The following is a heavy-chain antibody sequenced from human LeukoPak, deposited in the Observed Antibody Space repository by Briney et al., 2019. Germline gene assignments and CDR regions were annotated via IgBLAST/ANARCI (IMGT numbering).Heavy chain of an antibody. CDR1: GFTFSSYW. V-gene: IGHV3-7*01. Sequence: GGSLRLSCAASGFTFSSYWMSWVRQAPGKGLEWVANIKQDGSEKYYVDSVKGRFTISRDNAKNSLYLQMNSLRAEDTAVYYCARVDRERWLQLGFDHWGQGTLVTVSS. CDR3: ARVDRERWLQLGFDH. J-gene: IGHJ4*02. CDR2: IKQDGSEK. D-gene: IGHD5-24*01.